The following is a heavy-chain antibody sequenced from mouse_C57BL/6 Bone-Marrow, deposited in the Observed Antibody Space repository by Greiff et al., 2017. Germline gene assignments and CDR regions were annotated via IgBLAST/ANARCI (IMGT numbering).Heavy chain of an antibody. V-gene: IGHV1-61*01. J-gene: IGHJ3*01. CDR2: IYPSDSET. CDR3: INVDSTYMGFPY. Sequence: VQLQQPGAELVRPGSSVKLSCKASGYTFTSYWMDWVKQRPGQGLEWIGNIYPSDSETHYNQKFKDKATLTVDKSSSTAYMQLSSLTSEDSAVYYCINVDSTYMGFPYWGQGTLVTVSA. D-gene: IGHD5-1*01. CDR1: GYTFTSYW.